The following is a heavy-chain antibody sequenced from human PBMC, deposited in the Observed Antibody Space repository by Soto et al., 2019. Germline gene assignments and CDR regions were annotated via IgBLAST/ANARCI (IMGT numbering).Heavy chain of an antibody. D-gene: IGHD2-15*01. V-gene: IGHV4-34*01. CDR1: GGSFSGYY. Sequence: SETLCLTCAVYGGSFSGYYWSWIRQPPGKGLEWIGEINHSGSTNYNPSLKSRVTISVDTSKNQFSLKLSSVTAADTAVYYCARRGLYCSGGSCYWSTLSRWDWFDPWGQGTLVTVSS. CDR2: INHSGST. J-gene: IGHJ5*02. CDR3: ARRGLYCSGGSCYWSTLSRWDWFDP.